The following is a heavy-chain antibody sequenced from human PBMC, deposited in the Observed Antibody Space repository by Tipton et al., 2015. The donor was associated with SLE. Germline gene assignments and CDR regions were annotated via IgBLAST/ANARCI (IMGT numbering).Heavy chain of an antibody. D-gene: IGHD2-8*02. V-gene: IGHV4-39*07. J-gene: IGHJ4*02. CDR3: ARGSCSGGVCYIDY. CDR2: IYYSGST. Sequence: LRLSCTVSGGSISSSNHYWGWIRQPPGKGLEWIGSIYYSGSTYHIPSLKTRVTISVDTSRNQFSLKLSSVTAADTAVYYCARGSCSGGVCYIDYWGQGTLVTVSS. CDR1: GGSISSSNHY.